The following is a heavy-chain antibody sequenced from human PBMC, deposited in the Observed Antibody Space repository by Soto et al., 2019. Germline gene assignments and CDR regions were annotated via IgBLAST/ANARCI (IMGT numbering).Heavy chain of an antibody. CDR3: ARESEDLTSNFDY. V-gene: IGHV3-21*06. J-gene: IGHJ4*02. Sequence: GVSLRLSCAASGFTFTRYSMNWVRQAPGKGLEWVSSISSTTNYIYYGDSMKGRFTISRDNAKNSLYLEMNSLRAEDTAVYYCARESEDLTSNFDYWGQGTLVTVSS. CDR2: ISSTTNYI. CDR1: GFTFTRYS.